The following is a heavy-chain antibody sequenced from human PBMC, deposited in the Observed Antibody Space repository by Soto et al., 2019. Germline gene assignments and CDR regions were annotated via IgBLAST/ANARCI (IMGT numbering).Heavy chain of an antibody. J-gene: IGHJ4*02. D-gene: IGHD6-13*01. CDR2: IYYSGST. CDR3: ARGIFLATAAAYFDF. V-gene: IGHV4-31*03. CDR1: GRSVSSAGFY. Sequence: QVQLQESGPGLVKPSQTLSLTCSVSGRSVSSAGFYWTWIRQHPGKGLEGIGYIYYSGSTYYSPSLKSRVTISIDTSDNQFSLKLSSVTAADTAVYYCARGIFLATAAAYFDFWGQGTLVTVSS.